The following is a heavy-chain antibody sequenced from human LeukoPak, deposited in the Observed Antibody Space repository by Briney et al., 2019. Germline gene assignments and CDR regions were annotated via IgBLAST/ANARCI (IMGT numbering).Heavy chain of an antibody. Sequence: GGSLRLSCAASGFTFSSYRMSWVRQAPGKGVEWVSSISSSSISIYSADSVKRPFTISRDNPKTSLYLQMNRLRAEDTAVYYCARLGYCSTTSCPPHYWGQGTLVTVSS. D-gene: IGHD2-2*01. V-gene: IGHV3-21*01. CDR2: ISSSSISI. CDR1: GFTFSSYR. CDR3: ARLGYCSTTSCPPHY. J-gene: IGHJ4*02.